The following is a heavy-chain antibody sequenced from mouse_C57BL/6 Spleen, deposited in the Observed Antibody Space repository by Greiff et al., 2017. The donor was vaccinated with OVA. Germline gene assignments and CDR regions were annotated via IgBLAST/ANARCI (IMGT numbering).Heavy chain of an antibody. CDR2: IYPGSGNT. D-gene: IGHD2-5*01. Sequence: VKLMESGAELVRPGASVKLSCKASGYTFTDYYINWVKQRPGQGLEWIARIYPGSGNTYYNEKFKGKATLTADKSSNTAFMQLSSLTSEDSAVYFCARDSNVDYWGQGTTLTVSS. V-gene: IGHV1-76*01. CDR3: ARDSNVDY. J-gene: IGHJ2*01. CDR1: GYTFTDYY.